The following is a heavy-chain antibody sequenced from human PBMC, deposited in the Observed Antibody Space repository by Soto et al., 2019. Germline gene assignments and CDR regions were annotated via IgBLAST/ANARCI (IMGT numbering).Heavy chain of an antibody. CDR2: INAGNGNT. V-gene: IGHV1-3*01. J-gene: IGHJ4*02. CDR1: GYTFTSYA. Sequence: VASVKVSCKASGYTFTSYAMHWVRQAPGQRLEWMGWINAGNGNTKYSQKFQGRVTITRDTSASTAYMELSSLRSEDTAVYYCARGIVATIFGYYFDYWGQGTLVTVSS. CDR3: ARGIVATIFGYYFDY. D-gene: IGHD5-12*01.